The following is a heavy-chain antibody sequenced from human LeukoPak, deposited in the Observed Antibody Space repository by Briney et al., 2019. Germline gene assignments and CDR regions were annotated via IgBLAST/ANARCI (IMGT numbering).Heavy chain of an antibody. V-gene: IGHV3-53*01. J-gene: IGHJ4*02. CDR3: ARGFANGDYTLDY. CDR2: LYRGGST. D-gene: IGHD4-17*01. Sequence: GGSLRLSCAACGFTVSRNYMHWVRQAPGKGLEWVSVLYRGGSTYYADSVEGRFTISRDNSKNTLSLQMNSLRADDTAVYYCARGFANGDYTLDYWGQGTLVTVSS. CDR1: GFTVSRNY.